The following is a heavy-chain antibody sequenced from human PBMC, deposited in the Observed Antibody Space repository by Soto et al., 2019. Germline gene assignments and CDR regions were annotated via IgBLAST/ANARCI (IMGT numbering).Heavy chain of an antibody. CDR1: GGSISSSNW. V-gene: IGHV4-4*02. Sequence: QVQLQESGPGLVKPSGTLSLTCAVSGGSISSSNWWSWVRQPPGKGLEWIGEIYYSGRTNYNPSLXXXVXXSLDKSKNQFSLKLSSVTAAGTAVYYCARFMTMVTDLAFDIWGQGTMVTVSS. J-gene: IGHJ3*02. D-gene: IGHD4-17*01. CDR3: ARFMTMVTDLAFDI. CDR2: IYYSGRT.